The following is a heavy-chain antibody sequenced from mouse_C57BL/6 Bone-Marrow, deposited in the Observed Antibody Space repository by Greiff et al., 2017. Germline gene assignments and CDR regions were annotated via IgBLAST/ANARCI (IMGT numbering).Heavy chain of an antibody. J-gene: IGHJ1*03. D-gene: IGHD1-1*01. V-gene: IGHV1-82*01. CDR2: IYPGDGDT. CDR1: GYAFSSSW. CDR3: ADGSSPSRYFDV. Sequence: VKLQESGPELVKPGASVKISCKASGYAFSSSWMNWVKQRPGKGLEWIGRIYPGDGDTNYNGKFKGKATLTADKSSSTAYMQLSSLSSEDSAVYFCADGSSPSRYFDVWGTGTTVTVSS.